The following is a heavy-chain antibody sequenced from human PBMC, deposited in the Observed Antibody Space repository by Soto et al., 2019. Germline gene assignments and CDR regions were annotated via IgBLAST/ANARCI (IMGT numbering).Heavy chain of an antibody. CDR2: IYYSGST. CDR3: ASGSYNYSSGSPDFDY. V-gene: IGHV4-39*01. D-gene: IGHD3-10*01. Sequence: PSETLSVTCTVSCGSISSGSYYWGWIRQPPGKGLEWIGSIYYSGSTYYNPSLKSRVTISVDTSKNQFSLKLSSVTAADTAVYYCASGSYNYSSGSPDFDYWGEGNLVTVAS. J-gene: IGHJ4*02. CDR1: CGSISSGSYY.